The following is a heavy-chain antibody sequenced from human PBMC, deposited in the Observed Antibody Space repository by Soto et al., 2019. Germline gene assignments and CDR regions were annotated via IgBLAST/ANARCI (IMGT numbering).Heavy chain of an antibody. Sequence: SETLSLTCTVSGGSISGYYWSWIRQPPGKGLEWIGYISYSGSINYNPSLKSRVTISVDTSKNQLSLKLTSVTAAGTAVYYCASGSNYDDHFTLFDPWGRGTLVIVSS. CDR2: ISYSGSI. V-gene: IGHV4-59*01. D-gene: IGHD4-4*01. CDR3: ASGSNYDDHFTLFDP. J-gene: IGHJ5*02. CDR1: GGSISGYY.